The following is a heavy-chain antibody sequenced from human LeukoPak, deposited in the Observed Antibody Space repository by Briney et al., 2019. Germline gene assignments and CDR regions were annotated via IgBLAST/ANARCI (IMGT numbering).Heavy chain of an antibody. V-gene: IGHV3-48*04. Sequence: GGSLRLSCAASGFTFSSYSMNWVRQAPGKGLEWVSYISSSGSTKYYADSVKGRFTISRDNAKNSLYLQMNSLRAEDTAVYYCARTGVPAAIVRWFDPWGQGTLVTVSS. J-gene: IGHJ5*02. CDR1: GFTFSSYS. D-gene: IGHD2-2*02. CDR3: ARTGVPAAIVRWFDP. CDR2: ISSSGSTK.